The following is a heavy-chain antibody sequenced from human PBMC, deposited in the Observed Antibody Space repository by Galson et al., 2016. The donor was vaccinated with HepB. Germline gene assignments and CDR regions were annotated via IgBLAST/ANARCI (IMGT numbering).Heavy chain of an antibody. CDR1: GFILSDHF. Sequence: SLRLSCAASGFILSDHFMDWVRQAPGKGLEWVGRTRNRAYSYTTEYAASVKGRFTVSVDYSSNSMYLQMRSQKIEETAVYYCVRNTSGSDWWWDSWGQGSLVTVSS. J-gene: IGHJ4*02. CDR3: VRNTSGSDWWWDS. V-gene: IGHV3-72*01. CDR2: TRNRAYSYTT. D-gene: IGHD2-8*02.